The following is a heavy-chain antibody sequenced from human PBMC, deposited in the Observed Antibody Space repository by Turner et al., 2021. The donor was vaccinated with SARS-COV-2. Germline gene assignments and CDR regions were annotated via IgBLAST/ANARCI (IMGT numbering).Heavy chain of an antibody. V-gene: IGHV3-33*01. D-gene: IGHD6-19*01. Sequence: QGQLVEPGGGVVKPGRYVRLPCAASGFTFSSYGMHWVRQAPGKVLEWVAFIWYDGSNRYYADSVKGRFTISRDNSKNTLSLQMNSLRAEDTAVYYCARPIPSYSSGWYGCYFDYWGQGTLVTVSS. CDR3: ARPIPSYSSGWYGCYFDY. CDR2: IWYDGSNR. CDR1: GFTFSSYG. J-gene: IGHJ4*02.